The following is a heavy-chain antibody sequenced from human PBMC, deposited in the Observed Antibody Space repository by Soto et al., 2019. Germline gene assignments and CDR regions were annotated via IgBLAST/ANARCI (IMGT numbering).Heavy chain of an antibody. Sequence: SETLSLSCTVSGGSISSSSYYWGWIRQPPGKGLEWIGSIYYSGSTYYNPSLKSRVTISVDTSKNQFSLKLSSVTAADTAVYYCARVLRYFDWLSKDAVYAFDIWGQGTMVTVSS. J-gene: IGHJ3*02. V-gene: IGHV4-39*01. D-gene: IGHD3-9*01. CDR2: IYYSGST. CDR3: ARVLRYFDWLSKDAVYAFDI. CDR1: GGSISSSSYY.